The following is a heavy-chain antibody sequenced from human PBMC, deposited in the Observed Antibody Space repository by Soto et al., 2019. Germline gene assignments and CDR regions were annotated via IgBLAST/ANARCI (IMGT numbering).Heavy chain of an antibody. CDR2: ISAYNGNT. CDR1: GYTFTSYG. D-gene: IGHD2-15*01. Sequence: QVQLVQSGAEVKKPGASVKVSCKASGYTFTSYGISWVRQAPGQGLEWMGWISAYNGNTNYAQKLQGRVTMTTDTSTSTAYMEVRSLRSDDTAVYYCARDSYCSGGSCYRGYFDYWGQGTLVTVSS. CDR3: ARDSYCSGGSCYRGYFDY. J-gene: IGHJ4*02. V-gene: IGHV1-18*01.